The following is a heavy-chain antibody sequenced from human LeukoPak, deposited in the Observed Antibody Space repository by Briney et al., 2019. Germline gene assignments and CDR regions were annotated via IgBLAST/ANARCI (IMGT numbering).Heavy chain of an antibody. Sequence: PGGSLRLSCAASGFSFGSPPMNQVRQAPGKGLEWVSGITGSGDYTYYIDSVQGRFTISRDNSKNMLFLQMNSVRAEDTAVYYCARGVMAARLYYFDYWGRGILVTVSS. D-gene: IGHD2-21*01. CDR1: GFSFGSPP. J-gene: IGHJ4*02. CDR2: ITGSGDYT. V-gene: IGHV3-23*01. CDR3: ARGVMAARLYYFDY.